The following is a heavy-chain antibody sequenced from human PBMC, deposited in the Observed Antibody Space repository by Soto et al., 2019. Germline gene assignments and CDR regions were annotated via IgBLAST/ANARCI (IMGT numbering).Heavy chain of an antibody. CDR3: AKQMYSSTWYEDSVDY. CDR1: GFTFSNYA. D-gene: IGHD6-13*01. Sequence: GGSLRLSCAASGFTFSNYAMNWVRQAPGKGLEWVSAISGSDGSTYYADSVKGRFTISRDNSKNTLYLQMNSLRAEDTAVYYCAKQMYSSTWYEDSVDYWGQGTLVTVSS. CDR2: ISGSDGST. J-gene: IGHJ4*02. V-gene: IGHV3-23*01.